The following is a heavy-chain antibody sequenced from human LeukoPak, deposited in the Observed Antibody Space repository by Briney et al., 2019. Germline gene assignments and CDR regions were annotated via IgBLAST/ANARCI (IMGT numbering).Heavy chain of an antibody. V-gene: IGHV3-21*01. Sequence: GGSLRLSCAASGFAFSGDNMNWVRQTPGKGLEWVSFIGTSGSYIKYADSVKGRFTISRDNAKNSLYLQMNSLRAEDTAMYFCARDRAIDIRAYDIWGQGTMVTVSS. D-gene: IGHD5-12*01. CDR3: ARDRAIDIRAYDI. CDR2: IGTSGSYI. CDR1: GFAFSGDN. J-gene: IGHJ3*02.